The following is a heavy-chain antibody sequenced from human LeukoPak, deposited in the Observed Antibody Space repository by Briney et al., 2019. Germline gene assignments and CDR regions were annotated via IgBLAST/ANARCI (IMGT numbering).Heavy chain of an antibody. D-gene: IGHD1-26*01. CDR2: ISGSASNT. J-gene: IGHJ4*02. Sequence: PGGSLRLSCAASGFTFSSYAMSWVRQAPGKRLEWVSAISGSASNTYYADSVKGRFTISRDNSRNTLYLQMNSLRAEDTAVYYCANVEWPLDYSSEGSLVTVSS. V-gene: IGHV3-23*01. CDR3: ANVEWPLDY. CDR1: GFTFSSYA.